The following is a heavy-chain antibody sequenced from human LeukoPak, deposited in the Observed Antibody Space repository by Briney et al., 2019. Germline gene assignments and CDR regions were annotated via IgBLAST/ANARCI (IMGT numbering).Heavy chain of an antibody. V-gene: IGHV3-23*01. J-gene: IGHJ4*02. CDR1: GFTFSSYA. D-gene: IGHD6-13*01. Sequence: PGGSLRLSCAASGFTFSSYAMSWLRQAPGKGLEWVSAISGSGGSTYYADSVKGRFTISRDNSKNTLYLQMNSLRAEDTAVYYCAKYRGQGIAAAGPDYWGQGTLVTVSS. CDR3: AKYRGQGIAAAGPDY. CDR2: ISGSGGST.